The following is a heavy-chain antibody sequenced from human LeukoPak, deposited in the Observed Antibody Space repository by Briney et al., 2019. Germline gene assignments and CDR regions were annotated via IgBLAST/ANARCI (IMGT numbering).Heavy chain of an antibody. D-gene: IGHD3-10*01. CDR2: ISHDGSNK. V-gene: IGHV3-30*04. CDR3: ARGSHQDYFGSMTYLFDY. Sequence: GGSLRLSCAASGLTFSSYAIHWVRQAPGKGLEWVTFISHDGSNKYYADSVKGRFTISRDNSKKTLYLQVSSLRVEDTAVYYCARGSHQDYFGSMTYLFDYWGQGTLVTVSS. CDR1: GLTFSSYA. J-gene: IGHJ4*02.